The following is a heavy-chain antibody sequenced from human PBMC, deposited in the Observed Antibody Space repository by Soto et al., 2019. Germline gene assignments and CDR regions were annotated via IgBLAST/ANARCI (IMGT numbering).Heavy chain of an antibody. Sequence: QVLLQESGPGLVKPSETLSLTCTVSGGSISSYYWSWIRQPPGKGLEGIGYIYHTGSTNYNPSLKSRVTTSVDTSKNQFSLKLSSVTAADTAVYYCARTSNRMTTVRGEAFDIWGQGTMVTVSS. CDR3: ARTSNRMTTVRGEAFDI. J-gene: IGHJ3*02. CDR2: IYHTGST. V-gene: IGHV4-59*08. D-gene: IGHD4-17*01. CDR1: GGSISSYY.